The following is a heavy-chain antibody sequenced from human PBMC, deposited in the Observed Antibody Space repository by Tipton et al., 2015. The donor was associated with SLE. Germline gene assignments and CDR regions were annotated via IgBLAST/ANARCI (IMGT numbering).Heavy chain of an antibody. Sequence: GLVKPSETLSLTCTVSGGSISSSSYYWGWIRQPPGKGLEWIGSIYYSGSTYYNPSLKSRVTISVDTSKNQFSLKLSSVTAADTAVYYCAGCGSGILDAFDIWGQGTMVTVSS. V-gene: IGHV4-39*07. CDR1: GGSISSSSYY. CDR2: IYYSGST. D-gene: IGHD3-10*01. CDR3: AGCGSGILDAFDI. J-gene: IGHJ3*02.